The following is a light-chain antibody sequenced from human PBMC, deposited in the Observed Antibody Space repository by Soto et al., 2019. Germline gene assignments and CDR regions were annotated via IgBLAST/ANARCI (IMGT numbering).Light chain of an antibody. CDR1: QSVSSNF. CDR3: QQRHNWPIT. CDR2: DTS. J-gene: IGKJ5*01. Sequence: EIVLTQSPGTLSLSPGERATLSCRASQSVSSNFLAWYQEKPGQAPRLLIYDTSNRATGIPARFSGSGSGTDFTLTISGLEPADLGVYYCQQRHNWPITFGQGTRLEIK. V-gene: IGKV3D-20*02.